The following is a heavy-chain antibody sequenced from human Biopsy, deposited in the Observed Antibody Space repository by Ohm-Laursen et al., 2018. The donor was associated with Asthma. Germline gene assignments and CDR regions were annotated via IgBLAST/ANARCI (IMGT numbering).Heavy chain of an antibody. V-gene: IGHV1-2*06. CDR1: GYPFIGYH. Sequence: ASVKVSCKASGYPFIGYHIHWMRQAPGQGLEWMGRINPNIGATNYAQKFQGRVTMTRETSISTAYMEVSRLRSDDTAVYYCARGQKSAGDRWFDPWGQGTLVTVSS. D-gene: IGHD6-13*01. CDR2: INPNIGAT. CDR3: ARGQKSAGDRWFDP. J-gene: IGHJ5*02.